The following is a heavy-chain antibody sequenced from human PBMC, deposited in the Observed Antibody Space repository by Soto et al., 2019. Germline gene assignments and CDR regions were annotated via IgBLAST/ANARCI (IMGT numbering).Heavy chain of an antibody. CDR1: GFSLSTSGVD. CDR3: SHRRPYIHSPEYFFDY. CDR2: IYWDDDE. D-gene: IGHD3-16*01. J-gene: IGHJ4*02. Sequence: QITLKESGPTLVKPTQTLTLTCTFSGFSLSTSGVDVGWIRQPLGKALEWLALIYWDDDERYSPSLKSRLANTTGTSRTPLVLTMTNMSPLYTATYYCSHRRPYIHSPEYFFDYWGQVILVTVSS. V-gene: IGHV2-5*02.